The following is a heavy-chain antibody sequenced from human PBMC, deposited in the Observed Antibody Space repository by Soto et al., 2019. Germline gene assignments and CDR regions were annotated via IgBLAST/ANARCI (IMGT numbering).Heavy chain of an antibody. CDR3: ARVGGIRAFDY. D-gene: IGHD3-10*01. CDR1: GFTVSSNY. CDR2: IYSGGST. V-gene: IGHV3-53*01. J-gene: IGHJ4*02. Sequence: LRLSCAASGFTVSSNYMSWVRQAPGKGLEWVSVIYSGGSTYYAGSVKGRFTISRDNSKNTLYLQMNSLRAEDTAVYYCARVGGIRAFDYWGQGTLVTVSS.